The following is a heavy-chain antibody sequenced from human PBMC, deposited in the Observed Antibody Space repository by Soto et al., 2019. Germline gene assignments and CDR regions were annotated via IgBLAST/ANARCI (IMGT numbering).Heavy chain of an antibody. J-gene: IGHJ5*02. D-gene: IGHD6-13*01. Sequence: QVQLQESGPGLVKPSQTLSLTCTVSGGSISSGGYYWSWIRQHPGKGLEWIGYIYYSGSTYYNPSLKGRVTISVDPSKNQFSLKLSSVTAADTAVYYCARGRGRQQVEWFDPWGQGTLVTVSS. V-gene: IGHV4-31*03. CDR1: GGSISSGGYY. CDR3: ARGRGRQQVEWFDP. CDR2: IYYSGST.